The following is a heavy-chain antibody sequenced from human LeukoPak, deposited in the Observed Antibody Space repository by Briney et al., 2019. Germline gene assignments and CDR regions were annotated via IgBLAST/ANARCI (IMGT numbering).Heavy chain of an antibody. Sequence: SETLSLTCTVSGDSISSSSYYWGWIRQPPGKGLEWIGSLYYSGSTYYNPSLKSRVTISVDTSKNQFSLKLSSVTAADTAVYYCARAGRHRITDHNYWGQGTLVTVSS. J-gene: IGHJ4*02. CDR1: GDSISSSSYY. CDR3: ARAGRHRITDHNY. CDR2: LYYSGST. V-gene: IGHV4-39*07. D-gene: IGHD3-10*01.